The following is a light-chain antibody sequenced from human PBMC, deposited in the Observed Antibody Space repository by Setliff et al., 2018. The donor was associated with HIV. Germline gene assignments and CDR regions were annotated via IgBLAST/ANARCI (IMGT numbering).Light chain of an antibody. CDR3: CSNAGRYTGV. V-gene: IGLV2-11*01. Sequence: QSALTQPRSVSGSPGQSVTISCTGSTNNDVGNNNYVSWYQQYPGKAPKLMIFAVSKRPSGVPARFSGSKSGNTASLTISGLQTEDEADYYCCSNAGRYTGVFGGGTKVTVL. CDR2: AVS. CDR1: NNDVGNNNY. J-gene: IGLJ3*02.